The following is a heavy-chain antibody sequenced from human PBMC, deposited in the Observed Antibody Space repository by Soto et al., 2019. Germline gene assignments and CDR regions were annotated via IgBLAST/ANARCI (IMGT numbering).Heavy chain of an antibody. CDR3: ATESSGSSPLHFDF. Sequence: QVQLQEPGPGLGKPSQPLSLTCSASGASVSSVVHYWSWIRQPPGKGLKWFGYVYYTGSTYYNPSLESRVTISLDTSKNQFSLKMKSVTASDAAVYYCATESSGSSPLHFDFWGQGALVTVSS. CDR2: VYYTGST. J-gene: IGHJ4*02. V-gene: IGHV4-30-4*01. CDR1: GASVSSVVHY. D-gene: IGHD6-19*01.